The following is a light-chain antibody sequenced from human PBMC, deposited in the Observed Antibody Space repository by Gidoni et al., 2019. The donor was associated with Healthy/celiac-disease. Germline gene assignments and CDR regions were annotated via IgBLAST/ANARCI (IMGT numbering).Light chain of an antibody. CDR2: DAS. J-gene: IGKJ5*01. V-gene: IGKV1-33*01. CDR3: QQYDNLLAT. CDR1: QDISNY. Sequence: DIQMTQSPSSLSASVGDRVTITCQASQDISNYLNWYQQKPGKAPKLLIYDASNLETGGPSRCSGSGSGTYFTSTISSLQPEDIATFYCQQYDNLLATFGQGTRLEIK.